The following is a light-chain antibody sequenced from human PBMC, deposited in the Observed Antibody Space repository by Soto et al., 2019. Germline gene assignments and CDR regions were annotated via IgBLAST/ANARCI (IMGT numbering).Light chain of an antibody. CDR1: ESVSRN. J-gene: IGKJ2*03. V-gene: IGKV3D-15*01. CDR2: GAS. CDR3: QQYNSWPS. Sequence: EIVMTQSPATLSLSPGDRVTLSCRASESVSRNLAWYQWKPGHSPRRLIYGASSRAAGIPGRFSGSGSGTEFTLTISSLQPGDFVFFYCQQYNSWPSFGQGTKLEIK.